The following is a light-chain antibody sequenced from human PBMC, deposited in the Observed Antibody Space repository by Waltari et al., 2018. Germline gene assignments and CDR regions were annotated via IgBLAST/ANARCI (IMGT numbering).Light chain of an antibody. J-gene: IGKJ4*01. Sequence: DIQLTQSPSFLSASVGHRITITCRASQDISSYLAWYQQKPGRAPKVLISGASSLQSGVASRFSGSGSGTEFNLTISSLQPEDFATYYCQQVKTYPLTFGGGTKVEIK. V-gene: IGKV1-9*01. CDR1: QDISSY. CDR3: QQVKTYPLT. CDR2: GAS.